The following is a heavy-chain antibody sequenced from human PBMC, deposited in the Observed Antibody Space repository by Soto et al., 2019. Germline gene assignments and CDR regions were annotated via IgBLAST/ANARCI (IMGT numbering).Heavy chain of an antibody. CDR3: ARNYGSGSGGWFDP. Sequence: SETLSLTCTVSGGSISSGGYYWSWIRQHPGKGLEWIGYIYYSGSTYYNPSLKSRVTISVDTSKNQFSLKLSSVTAADTAVYYCARNYGSGSGGWFDPWGQGTLVTVSS. CDR1: GGSISSGGYY. D-gene: IGHD3-10*01. V-gene: IGHV4-31*03. J-gene: IGHJ5*02. CDR2: IYYSGST.